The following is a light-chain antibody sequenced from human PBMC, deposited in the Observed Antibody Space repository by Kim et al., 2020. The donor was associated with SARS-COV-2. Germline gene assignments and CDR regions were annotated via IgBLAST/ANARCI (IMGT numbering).Light chain of an antibody. J-gene: IGLJ2*01. Sequence: SYELTQPLSVSVALGQTASISCGGDNIGTKHVQWYQQKAGQAPMLVIYRDNNRPSGIPERFSGSNSGNTATLTISLAQVGDEAEYYCQVWDNSVIFGGGTQLTVL. V-gene: IGLV3-9*01. CDR2: RDN. CDR1: NIGTKH. CDR3: QVWDNSVI.